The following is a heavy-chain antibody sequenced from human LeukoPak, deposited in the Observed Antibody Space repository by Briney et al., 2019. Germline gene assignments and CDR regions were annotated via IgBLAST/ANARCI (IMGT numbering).Heavy chain of an antibody. D-gene: IGHD2-2*02. CDR2: IYYSGST. V-gene: IGHV4-59*12. J-gene: IGHJ4*02. CDR3: AREERYCSSTSCYIFDY. CDR1: GGSISSYY. Sequence: SETLSLTCTVSGGSISSYYWSWIRQPPGKGLEWIGYIYYSGSTNYNPSLKSRVTISVDTSKNQFSLKLSSVTAADTAVYYCAREERYCSSTSCYIFDYWGQGTLVTVSS.